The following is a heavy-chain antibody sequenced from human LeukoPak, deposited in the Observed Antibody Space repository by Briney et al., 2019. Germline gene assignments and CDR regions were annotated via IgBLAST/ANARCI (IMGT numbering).Heavy chain of an antibody. J-gene: IGHJ4*02. V-gene: IGHV1-69*01. CDR2: IIPIFGTA. CDR1: GGTFSSYA. CDR3: ARDPGYCSGGSCRPNDY. D-gene: IGHD2-15*01. Sequence: GSSVTVSCKASGGTFSSYAISWVRQAPGQGLEWMGGIIPIFGTANYAQKFQGRVTITADESTSTAYMELSSLRSEDTAVYYCARDPGYCSGGSCRPNDYWGQGTLVTVSS.